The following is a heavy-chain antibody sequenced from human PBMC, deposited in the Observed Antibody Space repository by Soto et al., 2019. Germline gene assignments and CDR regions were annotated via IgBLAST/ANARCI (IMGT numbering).Heavy chain of an antibody. CDR1: GYTFTDYG. V-gene: IGHV1-18*01. Sequence: QVQLVQSGAEVRKPGASVKVSCKASGYTFTDYGISWVRQTPGQGLQWMGWVNIYRGTTNYAQKLQHRVTMTTDTPTTTAYLELSSLRSAETAVYSCARARGGCSSGASWGQGPLVTVSS. CDR3: ARARGGCSSGAS. J-gene: IGHJ5*02. D-gene: IGHD5-18*01. CDR2: VNIYRGTT.